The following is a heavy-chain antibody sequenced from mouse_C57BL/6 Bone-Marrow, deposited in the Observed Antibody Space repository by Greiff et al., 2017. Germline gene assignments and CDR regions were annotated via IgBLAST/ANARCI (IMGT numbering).Heavy chain of an antibody. CDR2: INPNSGTT. V-gene: IGHV1-39*01. J-gene: IGHJ4*01. CDR3: ARGYDYDYAMDY. D-gene: IGHD2-4*01. CDR1: GYSFPDSN. Sequence: FQLQQSGPELVKPGASVKISCKASGYSFPDSNMNWVQQSNGKSLEWIGVINPNSGTTSSNQKFKGKATLTVDQSSSTAYMQLNSLTSEDSAVEYCARGYDYDYAMDYWGQGTSVTVSS.